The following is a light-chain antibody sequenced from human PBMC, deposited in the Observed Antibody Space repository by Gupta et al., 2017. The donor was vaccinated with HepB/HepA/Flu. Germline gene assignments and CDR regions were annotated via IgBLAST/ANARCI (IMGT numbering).Light chain of an antibody. CDR2: LNSDGSP. J-gene: IGLJ1*01. V-gene: IGLV4-69*01. Sequence: QLVLTQSPSASASLGASVKLTCTLSSGHTNYAIAWHQQQPEKGPRYLMRLNSDGSPSKGDGIPDRFSGSSSGAERYLIISSLQSEDEADYYCQSWGSGILVFGAGTKVTVL. CDR3: QSWGSGILV. CDR1: SGHTNYA.